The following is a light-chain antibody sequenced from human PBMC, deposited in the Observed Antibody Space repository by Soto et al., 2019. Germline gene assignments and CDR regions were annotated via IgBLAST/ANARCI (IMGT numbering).Light chain of an antibody. CDR1: SSDVDAYDY. V-gene: IGLV2-14*03. Sequence: QSALTHPASVYGSPGQSITISCTGASSDVDAYDYVSWYQQHPGKAPKLMIYDVSSRPSGVSDRFSGSKSGNTASLTISGLQAEDEADYYCSSYTTSLTYVFGTGTKVTVL. CDR2: DVS. CDR3: SSYTTSLTYV. J-gene: IGLJ1*01.